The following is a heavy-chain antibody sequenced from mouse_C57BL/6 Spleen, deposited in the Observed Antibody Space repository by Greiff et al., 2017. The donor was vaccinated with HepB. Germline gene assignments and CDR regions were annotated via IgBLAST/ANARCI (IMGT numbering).Heavy chain of an antibody. Sequence: EVHLVESGGGLVQPGGSLSLSCAASGFTFTDYYMSWVRQPPGKALEWLGFIRNKANGYTTEYSASVKGRFTISRDNSQSILYLQMNALRAEDSATYYCARYSGYGSTYYAMDYWGQGTSVTVSS. D-gene: IGHD1-1*01. J-gene: IGHJ4*01. CDR2: IRNKANGYTT. CDR1: GFTFTDYY. V-gene: IGHV7-3*01. CDR3: ARYSGYGSTYYAMDY.